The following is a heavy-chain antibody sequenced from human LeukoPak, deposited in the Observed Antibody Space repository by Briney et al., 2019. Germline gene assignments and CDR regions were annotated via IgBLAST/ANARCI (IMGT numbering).Heavy chain of an antibody. J-gene: IGHJ3*02. CDR3: ARGRDHAFDI. Sequence: GGSLRLSCAASGFTFSNSAMNWVRQARGRGPEWVSFIGVGSTTIWYADSVKGRFTISRDSAKNSLYLQMSSLRDDDTAVYYCARGRDHAFDIWGQGTMVTVSS. V-gene: IGHV3-48*02. CDR2: IGVGSTTI. CDR1: GFTFSNSA.